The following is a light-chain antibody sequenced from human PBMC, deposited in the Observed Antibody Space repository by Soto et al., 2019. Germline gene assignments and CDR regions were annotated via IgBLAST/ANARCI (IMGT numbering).Light chain of an antibody. J-gene: IGKJ2*01. V-gene: IGKV3-15*01. CDR1: QSINTN. CDR3: QQYYDWPPYT. Sequence: EIVMTQSPATLSVSPGERVTLSCRASQSINTNLAWYQQKSGQAPSLLIYDAFTRATGIPARFSGSGSGTEFTLTISSLQSEDFAVYYCQQYYDWPPYTFGQGTMLEIK. CDR2: DAF.